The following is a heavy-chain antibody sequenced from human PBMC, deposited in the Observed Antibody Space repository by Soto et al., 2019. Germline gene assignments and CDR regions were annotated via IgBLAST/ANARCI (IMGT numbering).Heavy chain of an antibody. CDR3: AKGGWVVPAAMVDYYYMDV. Sequence: GGSLRLSCAASGFTFSSYAMSWVRQAPGKGLEWVSAISGSGGSTYYADSVKGRFTISRDNSKNTLYLQMNSLRAEDTAVYYCAKGGWVVPAAMVDYYYMDVWGKGTTVTVSS. CDR2: ISGSGGST. J-gene: IGHJ6*03. CDR1: GFTFSSYA. D-gene: IGHD2-2*01. V-gene: IGHV3-23*01.